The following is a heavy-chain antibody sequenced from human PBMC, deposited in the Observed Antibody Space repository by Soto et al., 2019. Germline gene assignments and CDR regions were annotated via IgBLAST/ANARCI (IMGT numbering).Heavy chain of an antibody. CDR2: ISYDGSNK. J-gene: IGHJ4*02. CDR3: ARDKTVAGRGTFDY. CDR1: GFTFSSYA. D-gene: IGHD6-19*01. Sequence: GGSLRLSCAASGFTFSSYAMHWVRQAPGKGLEWVAVISYDGSNKYYADSVKGRFTISRDNSKNTLYLQMNSLRAEDTAVYYCARDKTVAGRGTFDYWGQGTLVTVSS. V-gene: IGHV3-30-3*01.